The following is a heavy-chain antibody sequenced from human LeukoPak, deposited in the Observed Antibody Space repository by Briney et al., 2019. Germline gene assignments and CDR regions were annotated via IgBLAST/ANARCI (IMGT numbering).Heavy chain of an antibody. J-gene: IGHJ4*02. CDR1: GYSISSGYY. Sequence: SETLSLTCSVSGYSISSGYYWGWIRQPPGKGLDWIGSIYYSGSTCYNPSLKSRVTISVDTSKNQFSLKLSSVTAADTAVYYCARSYSGSSRRKYYFDYWGQGTLVTVSS. D-gene: IGHD6-13*01. CDR2: IYYSGST. CDR3: ARSYSGSSRRKYYFDY. V-gene: IGHV4-38-2*02.